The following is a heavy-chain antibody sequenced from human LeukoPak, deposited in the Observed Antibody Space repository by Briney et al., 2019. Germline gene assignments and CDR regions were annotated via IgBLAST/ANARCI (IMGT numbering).Heavy chain of an antibody. CDR3: ARLGALIPRSSGWYNY. J-gene: IGHJ4*02. Sequence: ASVKVFCKASGYTFTSYAMHWVRQAPGQRLEWMGWINAGNGNTKYSQKFQGRVTITRDTSASTAYMELSGLRSEDTAVYYCARLGALIPRSSGWYNYWGQGTLVTVSS. CDR1: GYTFTSYA. CDR2: INAGNGNT. D-gene: IGHD6-19*01. V-gene: IGHV1-3*01.